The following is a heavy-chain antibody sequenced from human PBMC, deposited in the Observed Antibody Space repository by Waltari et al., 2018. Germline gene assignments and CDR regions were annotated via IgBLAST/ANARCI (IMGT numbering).Heavy chain of an antibody. V-gene: IGHV4-39*01. D-gene: IGHD6-19*01. J-gene: IGHJ4*02. CDR2: IPYRVNN. Sequence: QLQLQESGPGLVKPSETLSLTCSVPGGSISSWSNYWAWVRQPPGKGLEWMGSIPYRVNNYCNPSLKSRVTMSVDTSENQFSLRLNSVTAADTAVYYCARVGGSSAWYVFDNWGQGTLVTVSS. CDR1: GGSISSWSNY. CDR3: ARVGGSSAWYVFDN.